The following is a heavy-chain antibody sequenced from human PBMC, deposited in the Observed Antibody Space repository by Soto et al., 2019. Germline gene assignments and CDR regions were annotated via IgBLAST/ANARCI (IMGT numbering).Heavy chain of an antibody. CDR3: ASHYGSGSFDW. V-gene: IGHV4-30-2*01. Sequence: SQTHRLRNTVSWGNIGNIGGCGSLNKQHPGKGLEWIGDIYHSGSTYYNPSLKSRVTISVDKSKNQFSLKLSSVTAADTAVYYCASHYGSGSFDWWGQGTLVTVSS. CDR2: IYHSGST. CDR1: WGNIGNIGGC. J-gene: IGHJ4*02. D-gene: IGHD3-10*01.